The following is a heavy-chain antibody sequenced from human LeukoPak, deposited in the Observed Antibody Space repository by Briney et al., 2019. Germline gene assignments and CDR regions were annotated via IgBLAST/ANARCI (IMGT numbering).Heavy chain of an antibody. CDR2: ISGSGGST. Sequence: GGSLRLSCAASGFTFSSYAMSWVRQAPGKGLEWVSAISGSGGSTYYADSVKGRFTISRDNSKNTLYLQMNSLRAEDTAVYYCAKDSGGAARQHVLGGAFDIWGQGTMVTVSS. D-gene: IGHD3-10*02. V-gene: IGHV3-23*01. J-gene: IGHJ3*02. CDR1: GFTFSSYA. CDR3: AKDSGGAARQHVLGGAFDI.